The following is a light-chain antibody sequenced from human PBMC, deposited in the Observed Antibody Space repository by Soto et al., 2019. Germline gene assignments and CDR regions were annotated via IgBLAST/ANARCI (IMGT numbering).Light chain of an antibody. J-gene: IGKJ4*01. Sequence: EIVLTQSPGTLSLSPGERATLSCRASQSVSSSYLAWYQQKLAQAPRLLIYGASSRATGIPDRFSGSGSGTDFTLTITRLEPEDFAVYYCQQYGSSPRLTFGGGTKVEIK. V-gene: IGKV3-20*01. CDR1: QSVSSSY. CDR2: GAS. CDR3: QQYGSSPRLT.